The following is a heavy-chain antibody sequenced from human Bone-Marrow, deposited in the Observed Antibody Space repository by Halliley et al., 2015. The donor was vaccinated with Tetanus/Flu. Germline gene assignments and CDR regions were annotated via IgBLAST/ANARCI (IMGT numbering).Heavy chain of an antibody. J-gene: IGHJ6*02. CDR2: INHSGRT. Sequence: LRLSCAVYGGSLSGYYWTWIRQRPGKGLEWIGEINHSGRTNYNPSFQSRVSISLDMSKNQISVRVTSVTAADTATYYCARTVEGVITVYQYFATDVWGQGTTVTVSS. CDR1: GGSLSGYY. CDR3: ARTVEGVITVYQYFATDV. D-gene: IGHD3-22*01. V-gene: IGHV4-34*01.